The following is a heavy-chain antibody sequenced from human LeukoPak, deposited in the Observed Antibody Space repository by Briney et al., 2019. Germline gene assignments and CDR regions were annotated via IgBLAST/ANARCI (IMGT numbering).Heavy chain of an antibody. D-gene: IGHD1-7*01. J-gene: IGHJ6*02. V-gene: IGHV3-64*02. Sequence: GGSLRLSCAASGFTFSSYAMHWVRQAPGKGLEYVSAISSNGGSTYYADSVKGRFTISRDNSKNTLYLQMNSLRAEDTAVYYCAKDTGTTPYYYYGMDVWGQGTTVTVSS. CDR1: GFTFSSYA. CDR3: AKDTGTTPYYYYGMDV. CDR2: ISSNGGST.